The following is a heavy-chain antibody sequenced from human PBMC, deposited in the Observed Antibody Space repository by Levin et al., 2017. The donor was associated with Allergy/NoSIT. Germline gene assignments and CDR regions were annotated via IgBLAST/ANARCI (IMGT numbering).Heavy chain of an antibody. D-gene: IGHD5-18*01. CDR1: GYTFTGYY. CDR2: INPNSGGT. Sequence: ASVKVSCKASGYTFTGYYMHWVRQAPGQGLEWMGWINPNSGGTNYAQKFQGRVTMTRDTSISTAYMELSRLRSDDTAVYYCARSGGYSYGSLDYWGQGTLVTVSS. J-gene: IGHJ4*02. V-gene: IGHV1-2*02. CDR3: ARSGGYSYGSLDY.